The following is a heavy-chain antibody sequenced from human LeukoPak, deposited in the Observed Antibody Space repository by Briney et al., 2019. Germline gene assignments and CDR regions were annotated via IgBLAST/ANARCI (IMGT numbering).Heavy chain of an antibody. CDR3: ARHGVGATDY. V-gene: IGHV4-59*08. Sequence: PSETLSLTCTVSGGSISSYYWSWIRQPPGKGLEWIEYIYYSGSTNYNPSLKSRVTISVDTSKNQFSLKLSSVTAADTAVYYCARHGVGATDYWGQGTLVTVSS. CDR2: IYYSGST. J-gene: IGHJ4*02. D-gene: IGHD1-26*01. CDR1: GGSISSYY.